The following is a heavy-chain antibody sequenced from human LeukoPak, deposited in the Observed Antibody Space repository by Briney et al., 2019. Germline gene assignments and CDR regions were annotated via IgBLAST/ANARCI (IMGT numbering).Heavy chain of an antibody. J-gene: IGHJ4*02. Sequence: ASVKVSCKASGYTFTSYYMHWVRQAPGQGLEWMGIINPSGGSTSYAQKFQGRVTMTRDTSISTAYMELSRLRSDDTAVYYCARVPSGYDPSFDYWGQGTLVTVSS. V-gene: IGHV1-46*01. CDR1: GYTFTSYY. D-gene: IGHD5-12*01. CDR2: INPSGGST. CDR3: ARVPSGYDPSFDY.